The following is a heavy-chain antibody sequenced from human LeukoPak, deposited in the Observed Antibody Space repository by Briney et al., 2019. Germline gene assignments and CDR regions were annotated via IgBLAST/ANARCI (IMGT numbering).Heavy chain of an antibody. CDR3: ARGGNWDLYYFDN. CDR2: ISGSGGST. Sequence: PGGSLRLSCAASGFTFAGYAMTWVRQAPGKGLEWVSLISGSGGSTYYADSVKGRFTISRDNSKNTLYLQMNSLRAEDTAVYYCARGGNWDLYYFDNRGQGTLVTVSS. J-gene: IGHJ4*02. D-gene: IGHD7-27*01. CDR1: GFTFAGYA. V-gene: IGHV3-23*01.